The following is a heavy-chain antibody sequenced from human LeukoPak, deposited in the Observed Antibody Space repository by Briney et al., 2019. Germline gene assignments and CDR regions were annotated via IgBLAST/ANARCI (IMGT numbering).Heavy chain of an antibody. Sequence: SETLSLICAVSGGSISSGGYSWSWIRQPPGKGLEWIGYIYHSGSTYYNPSLKSRVTISVDRSKNQFSLKLSSVTAADTAVYYCARNHYDFWSGYYDFDPWGQGTLVTVSS. CDR3: ARNHYDFWSGYYDFDP. CDR1: GGSISSGGYS. J-gene: IGHJ5*02. V-gene: IGHV4-30-2*01. D-gene: IGHD3-3*01. CDR2: IYHSGST.